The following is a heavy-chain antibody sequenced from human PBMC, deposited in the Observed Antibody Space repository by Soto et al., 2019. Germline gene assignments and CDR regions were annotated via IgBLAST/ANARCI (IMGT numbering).Heavy chain of an antibody. CDR3: AHRRYSSGGYGAEGVYLDY. J-gene: IGHJ4*02. D-gene: IGHD6-19*01. CDR1: GFSLSTSGVG. CDR2: IYWDDDK. Sequence: ASGPTLVNPTQTLTLTCTFSGFSLSTSGVGVGWIRQPRGKALEWLALIYWDDDKRYSTSLKSRXXITKDTSKNQVVLTMTKMDPVDTATYHCAHRRYSSGGYGAEGVYLDYWGQGTLVTVSS. V-gene: IGHV2-5*02.